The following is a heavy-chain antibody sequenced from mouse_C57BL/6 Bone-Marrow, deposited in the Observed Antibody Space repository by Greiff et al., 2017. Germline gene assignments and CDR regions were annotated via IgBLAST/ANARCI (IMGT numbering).Heavy chain of an antibody. Sequence: QVQLQQSGAELARPGASVKLSCKASGYTFTSYGISWVKHRTGQGLEWIGEIYPRSGNTYYNEKFKGKATLTADKSSSTAYMELRSLTSEDSAVYFCARQDYYGSRFAYWGQGTLVTVSA. D-gene: IGHD1-1*01. CDR2: IYPRSGNT. CDR3: ARQDYYGSRFAY. V-gene: IGHV1-81*01. J-gene: IGHJ3*01. CDR1: GYTFTSYG.